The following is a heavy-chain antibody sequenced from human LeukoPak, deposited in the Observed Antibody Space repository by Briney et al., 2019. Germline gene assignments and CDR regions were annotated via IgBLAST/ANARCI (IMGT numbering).Heavy chain of an antibody. CDR1: GFTFSNYD. J-gene: IGHJ5*02. CDR3: STRSAGSP. D-gene: IGHD1-26*01. CDR2: IKSTTDGGTS. V-gene: IGHV3-15*01. Sequence: GGSLRLSCAASGFTFSNYDMHWVRQAPGKGLEWVGRIKSTTDGGTSDYAAPVKGRFTISRDDSKDTLYLQMNSLKTEDTAMYYCSTRSAGSPWGQGTLVTVSS.